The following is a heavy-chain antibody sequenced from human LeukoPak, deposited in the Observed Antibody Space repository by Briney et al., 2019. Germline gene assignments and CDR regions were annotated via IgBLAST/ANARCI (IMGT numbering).Heavy chain of an antibody. D-gene: IGHD3-10*01. CDR3: ARATSITMVRGLGAFDI. V-gene: IGHV4-61*01. CDR1: GGSASSGSYY. J-gene: IGHJ3*02. Sequence: PSETLSLTRTVPGGSASSGSYYRSCIRQPPGKGLKWNGYIYYSGSPNYNPSLKSRVTISVDTFKNQFSLKLSSVTAADTAVYYCARATSITMVRGLGAFDIWGQGTMVTVSS. CDR2: IYYSGSP.